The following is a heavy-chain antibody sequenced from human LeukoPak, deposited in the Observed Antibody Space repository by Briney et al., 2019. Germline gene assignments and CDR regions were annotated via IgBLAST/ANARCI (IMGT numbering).Heavy chain of an antibody. CDR1: GGSFSGYY. J-gene: IGHJ5*02. CDR3: ARGGGAGVLWFGESTNWFDP. V-gene: IGHV4-34*01. CDR2: INHSGST. D-gene: IGHD3-10*01. Sequence: SEALSLTCAVYGGSFSGYYWSWIRQPPGKGLEWIGEINHSGSTNYNPSLKSRVTISVDTSKNQFSLKLSSVTAADTAVYYCARGGGAGVLWFGESTNWFDPWGQGTLVTVSS.